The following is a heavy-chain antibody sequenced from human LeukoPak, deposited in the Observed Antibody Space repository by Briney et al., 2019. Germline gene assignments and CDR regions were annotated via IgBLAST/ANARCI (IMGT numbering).Heavy chain of an antibody. Sequence: SETLSLTCTVCGGSIRSGGYYWSWIRQHPGKGLEWIGYIYYSGSTYYNPSLKSRVTISVDTSKNQFSLKLSSVTAADTAVYYCARDRQGALKRMNWFDPWGQGTLVTVSS. CDR3: ARDRQGALKRMNWFDP. CDR2: IYYSGST. J-gene: IGHJ5*02. CDR1: GGSIRSGGYY. D-gene: IGHD1-26*01. V-gene: IGHV4-31*03.